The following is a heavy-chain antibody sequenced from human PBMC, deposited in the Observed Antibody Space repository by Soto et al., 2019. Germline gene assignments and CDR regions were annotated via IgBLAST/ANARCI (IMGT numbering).Heavy chain of an antibody. V-gene: IGHV3-33*01. CDR1: GFTFSSYG. D-gene: IGHD6-19*01. CDR3: ARDLIAVADKGGFDY. Sequence: QVQLVESGGGVVQPGRSLRLSCAASGFTFSSYGMHWVRQAPGKGLEWVAVIWYDGSNKYYADSVKGRFTISRDNSKNTLYLQMNSLRAEDTAVYYCARDLIAVADKGGFDYWGQGTLVTVSS. J-gene: IGHJ4*02. CDR2: IWYDGSNK.